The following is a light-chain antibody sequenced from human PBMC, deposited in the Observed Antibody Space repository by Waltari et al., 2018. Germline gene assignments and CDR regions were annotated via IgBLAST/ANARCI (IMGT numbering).Light chain of an antibody. CDR3: CSYVGGITPFLV. CDR2: ESS. V-gene: IGLV2-23*01. J-gene: IGLJ2*01. CDR1: SSDVGRHKF. Sequence: QSALTQPASVPGSPGQSITISCSGTSSDVGRHKFVSCFQQHPGKVPKLMIYESSKRPSGVSNRFSGSKSDNTASLTITGLQTEDEADYYCCSYVGGITPFLVFGGGTKVTVL.